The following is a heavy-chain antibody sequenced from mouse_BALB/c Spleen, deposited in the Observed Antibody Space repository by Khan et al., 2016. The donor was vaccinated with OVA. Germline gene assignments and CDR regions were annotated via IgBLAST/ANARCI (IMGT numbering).Heavy chain of an antibody. CDR3: ARQPYYHYYVMDY. Sequence: QVQLKQSGPGLPPPSQSLSITCTTSGFSLTDYGVHWVRQPPGKGLEWLGVIWSDGSTTYNSALKSRLSIINDNSKSQTFLKLNSLQTDDAAVYYCARQPYYHYYVMDYWGQGTSVTVSS. V-gene: IGHV2-6-1*01. CDR1: GFSLTDYG. J-gene: IGHJ4*01. D-gene: IGHD2-10*01. CDR2: IWSDGST.